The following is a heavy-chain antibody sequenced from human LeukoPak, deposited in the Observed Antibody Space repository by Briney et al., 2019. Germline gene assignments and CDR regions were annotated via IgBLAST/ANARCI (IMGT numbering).Heavy chain of an antibody. V-gene: IGHV3-53*01. D-gene: IGHD3-3*01. J-gene: IGHJ4*02. Sequence: PGGSLRLSCAASGFTFHNNGMSWVRQAPGKGLEWVSVIYSGGSTYYADSVKGRFTISRDNSKNTLYLQMNSLRAEDTAVYYCARSDDFWSGYLDYWGQGTLVTVSS. CDR2: IYSGGST. CDR1: GFTFHNNG. CDR3: ARSDDFWSGYLDY.